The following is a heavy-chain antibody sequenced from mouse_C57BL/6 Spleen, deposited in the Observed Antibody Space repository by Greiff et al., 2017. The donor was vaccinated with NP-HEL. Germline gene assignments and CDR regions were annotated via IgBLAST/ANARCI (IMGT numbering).Heavy chain of an antibody. J-gene: IGHJ3*01. CDR2: IDPENGDT. V-gene: IGHV14-4*01. Sequence: EVQLQQSGAELVRPGASVKLSCTASGFNIKDDYMHWVKQRPEQGLEWIGWIDPENGDTEYASKFQGKATITADTSSNTAYLQLSSLTSEATAVYYCTTPGSWFAYWGQGTLVTVSA. CDR3: TTPGSWFAY. CDR1: GFNIKDDY.